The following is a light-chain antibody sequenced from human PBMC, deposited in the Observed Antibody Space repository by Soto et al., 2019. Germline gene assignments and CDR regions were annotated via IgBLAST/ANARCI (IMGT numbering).Light chain of an antibody. J-gene: IGLJ2*01. CDR1: SSDVGSYNR. Sequence: QSALTQPPSVSGSPGQSVTISCTGTSSDVGSYNRVSWYQQPPGTAPKLMIYEVSYRPSGVPDRFSGSKSGNTASLTISGLQPEDEADYYYSSYTSSSTLVFGGGTKLTVL. CDR2: EVS. CDR3: SSYTSSSTLV. V-gene: IGLV2-18*02.